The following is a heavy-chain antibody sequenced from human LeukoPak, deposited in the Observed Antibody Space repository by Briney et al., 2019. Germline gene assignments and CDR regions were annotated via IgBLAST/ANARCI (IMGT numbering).Heavy chain of an antibody. V-gene: IGHV3-53*01. J-gene: IGHJ6*03. CDR3: ARDGVLGYCSSTSCYTYPYYYYMDV. D-gene: IGHD2-2*02. Sequence: GGSLRLSCAASGFSVTSKYMNWVRQAPGKGLEWVSVIYIDGNTYYADSVKGRFTISRDNSKNTLYLQMNSLRAEDTAVYYCARDGVLGYCSSTSCYTYPYYYYMDVWGKGTTVTVSS. CDR2: IYIDGNT. CDR1: GFSVTSKY.